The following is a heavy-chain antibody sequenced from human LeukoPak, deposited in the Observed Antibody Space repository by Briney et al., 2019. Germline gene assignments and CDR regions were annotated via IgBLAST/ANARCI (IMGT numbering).Heavy chain of an antibody. Sequence: GGSLRLSCAASGFTFSSYSMNWVRQAPGKGLEWVSLISGSGGSTNYADSVKGRFTISRDNSKNTLYLQVNSLRAEDTAVYYCAKGVPAGNYFDYWGQGTLVTVSS. V-gene: IGHV3-23*01. J-gene: IGHJ4*02. CDR3: AKGVPAGNYFDY. CDR1: GFTFSSYS. D-gene: IGHD2-2*01. CDR2: ISGSGGST.